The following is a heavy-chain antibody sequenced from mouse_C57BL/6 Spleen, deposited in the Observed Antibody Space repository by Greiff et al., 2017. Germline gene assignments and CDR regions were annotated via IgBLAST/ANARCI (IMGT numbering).Heavy chain of an antibody. D-gene: IGHD3-3*01. V-gene: IGHV1-82*01. Sequence: QVKLQQSGPELVKPGASVKISCKASGYAFSSSWMNWVKQRPGKGLEWIGRIYPGDGDTNYNGKFKGKATLTADKSSSTAYMQLSSLTSEDSAVYFCERHLGGDYWGQGTTLTVSS. CDR1: GYAFSSSW. CDR2: IYPGDGDT. J-gene: IGHJ2*01. CDR3: ERHLGGDY.